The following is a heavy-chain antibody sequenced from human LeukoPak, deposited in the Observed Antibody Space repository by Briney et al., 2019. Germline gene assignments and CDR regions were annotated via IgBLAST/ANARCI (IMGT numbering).Heavy chain of an antibody. V-gene: IGHV3-64*01. CDR2: ISSDGGNT. CDR3: ARVSPYYDFWSGYSLTYFDY. J-gene: IGHJ4*02. CDR1: GFTFSNYV. Sequence: GGSLRLSCAASGFTFSNYVMHWVRQAPGKGLEYVSVISSDGGNTDYANSVKGRFTISRDNSKNTLYLQMGSLRAEDMAVYYCARVSPYYDFWSGYSLTYFDYWGQGTLVTVSS. D-gene: IGHD3-3*01.